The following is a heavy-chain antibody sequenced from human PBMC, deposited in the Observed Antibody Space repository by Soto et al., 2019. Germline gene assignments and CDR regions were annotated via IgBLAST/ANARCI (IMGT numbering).Heavy chain of an antibody. D-gene: IGHD2-21*02. Sequence: QVQLVESGGGVVQPGGSLRLSCATSGVTFSTSVIHWVRQAPGKGLEGVAVISYDGSVKYGDSVKSRFTMSRDKSKKTLYLQMHSLRAEYTAVYYCARDFSIGSDCYIPFDNWGQGTLVTVSS. CDR1: GVTFSTSV. V-gene: IGHV3-33*01. CDR2: ISYDGSVK. CDR3: ARDFSIGSDCYIPFDN. J-gene: IGHJ4*02.